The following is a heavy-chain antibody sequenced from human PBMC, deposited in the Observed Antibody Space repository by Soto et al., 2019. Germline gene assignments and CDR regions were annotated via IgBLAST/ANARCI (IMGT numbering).Heavy chain of an antibody. Sequence: PGGSLRLSCAVSGFTFSSYGMHWVRQAPGKGLEWVAVIWYDGSNKYYADSVKGRFTISRDNSKNTLYLQMNSLRAEDTAVYYCARSKGSTSWGGNYYYYGMDVWGQGTTVTVSS. V-gene: IGHV3-33*01. D-gene: IGHD2-2*01. J-gene: IGHJ6*02. CDR3: ARSKGSTSWGGNYYYYGMDV. CDR2: IWYDGSNK. CDR1: GFTFSSYG.